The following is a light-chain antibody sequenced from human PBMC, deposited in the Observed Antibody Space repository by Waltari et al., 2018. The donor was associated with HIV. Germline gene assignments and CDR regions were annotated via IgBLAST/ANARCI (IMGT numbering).Light chain of an antibody. CDR1: KSVLYSSNNKNY. Sequence: DIVMTQSPDSLAVSLGERATINCKSRKSVLYSSNNKNYLAWYQQKQGQPPKLLIYWASTRDSGVPDRFSGSGSGPDFTLTISSLQAEDVAVYYCQQYYSTPHSFGQWTKLEI. CDR2: WAS. CDR3: QQYYSTPHS. V-gene: IGKV4-1*01. J-gene: IGKJ2*03.